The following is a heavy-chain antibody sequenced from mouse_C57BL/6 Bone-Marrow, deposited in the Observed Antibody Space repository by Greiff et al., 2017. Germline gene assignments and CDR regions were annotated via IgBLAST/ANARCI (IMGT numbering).Heavy chain of an antibody. CDR2: INPSSGYT. Sequence: QVQLQQPGTELVKPGASVKLSCKASGYTFTSYWMHWVKQRPGQGLEWIGYINPSSGYTKYNQKFKDKATLTADKSSSTAYMQLSSLTYEDSAVYYCARSYSLYFDYWGQGTTLTVSS. D-gene: IGHD2-12*01. CDR1: GYTFTSYW. CDR3: ARSYSLYFDY. V-gene: IGHV1-7*01. J-gene: IGHJ2*01.